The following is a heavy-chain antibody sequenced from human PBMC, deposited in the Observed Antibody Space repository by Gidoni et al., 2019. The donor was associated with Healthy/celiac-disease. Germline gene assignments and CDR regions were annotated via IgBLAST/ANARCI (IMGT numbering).Heavy chain of an antibody. CDR1: GFSLSTSGVG. CDR3: AHQLRWYAGFDY. J-gene: IGHJ4*02. CDR2: IYWYDDK. D-gene: IGHD4-17*01. V-gene: IGHV2-5*01. Sequence: QITLNESGPTLVKPTQTLTLTCTFSGFSLSTSGVGVGLIRQPPGKALEWLALIYWYDDKRYSPSLKSRLTITKDTSKNQVVLTMTNMDHVDTATYYCAHQLRWYAGFDYWGQGTLVTVSS.